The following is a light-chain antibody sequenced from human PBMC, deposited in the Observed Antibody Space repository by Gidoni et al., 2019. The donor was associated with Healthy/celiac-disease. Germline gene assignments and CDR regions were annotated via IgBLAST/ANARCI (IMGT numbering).Light chain of an antibody. Sequence: QSSLTQPRSVSGSPGQSVPISCTGTSSDVGGYNYVSWYQQHPGKATKLMIYDVSKRPSGVPDRFSGSKSGNTASLTISGLQAEDEADYYCCSYAGSYTFGGYVFGTGTKVTVL. CDR1: SSDVGGYNY. J-gene: IGLJ1*01. V-gene: IGLV2-11*01. CDR2: DVS. CDR3: CSYAGSYTFGGYV.